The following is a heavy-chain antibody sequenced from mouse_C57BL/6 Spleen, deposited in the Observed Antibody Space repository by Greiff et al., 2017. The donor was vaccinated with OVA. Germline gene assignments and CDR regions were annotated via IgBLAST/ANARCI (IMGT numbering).Heavy chain of an antibody. CDR2: IYTSDSEN. J-gene: IGHJ3*01. CDR3: ARDFAY. Sequence: QVQLQQPGAGLVRPGPSVKLSCKASGYTFTGYCMDWVKQRPGQGLEWIGNIYTSDSENQKNQKFKDKGTFTVAKSTSTAIMQLSRLTSEESAVYYCARDFAYWGQGTLVTVSA. V-gene: IGHV1-61*01. CDR1: GYTFTGYC.